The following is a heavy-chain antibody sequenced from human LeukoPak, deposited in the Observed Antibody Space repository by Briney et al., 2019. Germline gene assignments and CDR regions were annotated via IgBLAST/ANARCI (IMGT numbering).Heavy chain of an antibody. CDR1: GLTFSTNS. V-gene: IGHV3-48*01. CDR2: ISFSSSTI. Sequence: GGSLRLSCAAAGLTFSTNSMNWVRQAPGKGLEWVSYISFSSSTIYYADSVKGRFTISRDNAKNSLYLQMNSLRAEDTAVYYCAREAPRGTSSNPYYFDSWGQGTLVTVSS. CDR3: AREAPRGTSSNPYYFDS. J-gene: IGHJ4*02. D-gene: IGHD6-6*01.